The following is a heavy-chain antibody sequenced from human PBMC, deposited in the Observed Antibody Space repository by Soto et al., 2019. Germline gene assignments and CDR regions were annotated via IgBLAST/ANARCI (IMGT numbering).Heavy chain of an antibody. Sequence: TGGSLRLSCAASGFTFDDYAMHWVRQAPGKGLEWVSGISWNSGSIGYADSVKGRFTISRDNAKNSLYLQMNSLRAEDTALYYCAKDMAPMIVVVISGDYGMDVWGQGTTVTVSS. CDR1: GFTFDDYA. D-gene: IGHD3-22*01. CDR2: ISWNSGSI. V-gene: IGHV3-9*01. CDR3: AKDMAPMIVVVISGDYGMDV. J-gene: IGHJ6*02.